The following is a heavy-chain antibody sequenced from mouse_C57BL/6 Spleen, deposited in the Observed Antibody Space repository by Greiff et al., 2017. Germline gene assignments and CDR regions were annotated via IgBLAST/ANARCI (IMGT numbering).Heavy chain of an antibody. D-gene: IGHD1-1*01. V-gene: IGHV6-3*01. J-gene: IGHJ3*01. CDR1: GFTFSNYW. Sequence: DVMLVESGGGLVQPGGSMKLSCVASGFTFSNYWMNWVRQSPEKGLEWVAQIRLKSDNYATHYAESVKGRFTISRDDSKSSVYLQMNNLRAEDTGIYYCTGGKGAYWGQGTLVTVSA. CDR2: IRLKSDNYAT. CDR3: TGGKGAY.